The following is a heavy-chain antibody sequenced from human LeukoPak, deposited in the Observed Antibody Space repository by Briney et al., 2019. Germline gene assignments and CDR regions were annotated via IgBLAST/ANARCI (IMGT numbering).Heavy chain of an antibody. CDR3: ATGSFYLDF. CDR2: ITSSGTTI. D-gene: IGHD3-9*01. CDR1: GFTFSSSE. J-gene: IGHJ4*02. V-gene: IGHV3-48*03. Sequence: QAGGSLRLSCVASGFTFSSSEMNWVRQGPGKGLEWLSYITSSGTTIYYADSLKGRFTISRDNAKNSLHLQMNSLRAEDTAVYYCATGSFYLDFWGQGTLVTVSS.